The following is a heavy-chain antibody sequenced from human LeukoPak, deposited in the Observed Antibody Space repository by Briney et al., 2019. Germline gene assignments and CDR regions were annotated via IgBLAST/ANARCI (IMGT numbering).Heavy chain of an antibody. J-gene: IGHJ4*02. D-gene: IGHD3-10*01. CDR3: ARTEKYYYGSGSYSFDY. Sequence: GGSLRLSCAASGFTFSIYGMGWVRQAPGKGLEWVSVIYSGGSTYYADSVKGRFTISRDNSKNTLYLQMNSLRAEDTAVYYCARTEKYYYGSGSYSFDYWGQGTLVTVSS. CDR2: IYSGGST. CDR1: GFTFSIYG. V-gene: IGHV3-53*01.